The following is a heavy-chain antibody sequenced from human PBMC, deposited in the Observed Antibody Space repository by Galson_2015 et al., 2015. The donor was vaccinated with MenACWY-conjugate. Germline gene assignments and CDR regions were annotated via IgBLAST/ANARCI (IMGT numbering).Heavy chain of an antibody. CDR3: ARTAGSVPP. CDR2: ISATSATI. J-gene: IGHJ5*02. V-gene: IGHV3-21*01. Sequence: LRLSCAASGFTFSSFSLNWVRQAPGKGLEWVSSISATSATIYYADSVKGRFTISRDNTKNSLYLQMNSLRAEDTAVYYCARTAGSVPPWGLGTLVTVSS. D-gene: IGHD6-13*01. CDR1: GFTFSSFS.